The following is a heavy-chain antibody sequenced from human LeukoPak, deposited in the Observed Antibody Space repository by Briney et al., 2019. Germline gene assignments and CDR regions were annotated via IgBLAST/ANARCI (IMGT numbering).Heavy chain of an antibody. Sequence: GASEKLSCTVSGYTLTELSMYWVRHAPGQGLEWMGGFDPEDGETIYAQKFQSRVTTTEDTSTDTAYMELCSPRSADTAAYYCAAGSQWLATDYWGQGNLVTVSS. CDR3: AAGSQWLATDY. CDR1: GYTLTELS. V-gene: IGHV1-24*01. D-gene: IGHD6-19*01. CDR2: FDPEDGET. J-gene: IGHJ4*02.